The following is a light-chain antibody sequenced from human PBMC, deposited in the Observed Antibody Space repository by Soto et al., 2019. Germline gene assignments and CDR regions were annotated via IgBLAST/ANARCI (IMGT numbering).Light chain of an antibody. CDR1: QSISNY. J-gene: IGKJ5*01. CDR2: DAS. V-gene: IGKV3-11*01. Sequence: EIGLTQSPGTLSFSPGERATLSCRASQSISNYLAWYQHKPGQAPRLLIYDASNRATATPPRFSGSGSGTDFTLTISSLEPEDFAVYYCQQRSAGVTFGQGTRLEI. CDR3: QQRSAGVT.